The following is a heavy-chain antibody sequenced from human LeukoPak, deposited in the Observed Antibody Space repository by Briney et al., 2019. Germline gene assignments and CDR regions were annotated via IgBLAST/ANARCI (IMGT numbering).Heavy chain of an antibody. Sequence: ETLSLTCAVYGGSFSGYYWSWIRQPPGKGLEWIGEINHSGSTNYNPSLKGRVTISVDTSKNQFSLKLSSVTAADTAVYYCARGATTGNDYWGQGTLVTVSS. CDR2: INHSGST. V-gene: IGHV4-34*01. CDR3: ARGATTGNDY. J-gene: IGHJ4*02. CDR1: GGSFSGYY. D-gene: IGHD1-14*01.